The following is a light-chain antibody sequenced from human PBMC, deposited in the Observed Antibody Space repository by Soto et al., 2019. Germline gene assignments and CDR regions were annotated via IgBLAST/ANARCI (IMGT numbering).Light chain of an antibody. V-gene: IGKV1-6*02. Sequence: IQMTPSPSSLSASVADRVTTFCRASQGMGHALGWYQYKPGKPPKVLIYGASNFQSGVPPRFRGSRPGTDFPLAISSLQPEDSATYYCLQDINYPWTFGQGTEVDIK. CDR3: LQDINYPWT. CDR2: GAS. CDR1: QGMGHA. J-gene: IGKJ1*01.